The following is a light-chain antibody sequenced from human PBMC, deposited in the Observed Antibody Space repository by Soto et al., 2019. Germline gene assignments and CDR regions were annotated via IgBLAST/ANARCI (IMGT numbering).Light chain of an antibody. Sequence: DIQMTQSPSSLSASVGDRVTITCRASQSINSYLNWYQQKPGKAPQLLIYAASNLQSGVPSRFSGGGSGTDFTLTISSLQPEDFAAYYCQQSYSAPPTFGQGTKVEIK. V-gene: IGKV1-39*01. CDR1: QSINSY. CDR2: AAS. CDR3: QQSYSAPPT. J-gene: IGKJ1*01.